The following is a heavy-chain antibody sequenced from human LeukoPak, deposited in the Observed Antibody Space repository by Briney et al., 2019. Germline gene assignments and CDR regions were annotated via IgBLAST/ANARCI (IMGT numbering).Heavy chain of an antibody. CDR3: ARNYKDVFDI. J-gene: IGHJ3*02. CDR2: IYYSGST. CDR1: GGSISSYY. V-gene: IGHV4-59*01. D-gene: IGHD1-7*01. Sequence: SETLSLTCTVSGGSISSYYWSWIRQPPGKGLEWIGYIYYSGSTNYNPSLKSRVTISVDTSKNQFSLKLSSVTAADTAVYYCARNYKDVFDIWGQGTMVTVSS.